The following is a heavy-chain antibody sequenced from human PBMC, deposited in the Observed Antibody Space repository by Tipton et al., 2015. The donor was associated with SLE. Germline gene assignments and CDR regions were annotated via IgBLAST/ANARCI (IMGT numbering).Heavy chain of an antibody. CDR2: LHNTGST. Sequence: TLSLTCTVSGGSLTSSSHYWGWIRQPPGKGLEWVGSLHNTGSTYYNPSLKSRVSFSIDTSKHQFSLKLNSVTAADTAVYYCARRHYSGPFDSWGQGTLGTVSS. J-gene: IGHJ4*02. V-gene: IGHV4-39*07. D-gene: IGHD5-12*01. CDR1: GGSLTSSSHY. CDR3: ARRHYSGPFDS.